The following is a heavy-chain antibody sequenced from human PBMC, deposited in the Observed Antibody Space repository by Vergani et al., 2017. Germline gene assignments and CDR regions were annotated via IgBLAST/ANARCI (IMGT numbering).Heavy chain of an antibody. CDR2: IYSGGST. J-gene: IGHJ4*02. CDR3: ARDSSDYGDPPFDY. Sequence: EVQLVESGGGLVKPGGSLRLSCAASGFTVSSNYMSWVRQAPGKGLEWVSVIYSGGSTYYADSVKGRFTISRDNSKNTLYLQMNSLRAEDTAVYYCARDSSDYGDPPFDYWGQGTLVTVSS. CDR1: GFTVSSNY. D-gene: IGHD4-17*01. V-gene: IGHV3-66*02.